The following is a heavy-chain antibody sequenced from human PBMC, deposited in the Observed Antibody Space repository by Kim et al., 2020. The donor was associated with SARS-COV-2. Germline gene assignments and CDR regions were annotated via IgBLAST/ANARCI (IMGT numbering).Heavy chain of an antibody. Sequence: SETLSLTCAVYGGSFSGYYWSWIRQPPGKGLEWIGEINHSGSTNYNPSLKSRVTISVDTSKNQFSLKLSSVTAADTAVYYCARVGYKTHCSSTSCYWWENYYYYGMDVWGQGTTVTVSS. CDR1: GGSFSGYY. V-gene: IGHV4-34*01. CDR2: INHSGST. J-gene: IGHJ6*02. CDR3: ARVGYKTHCSSTSCYWWENYYYYGMDV. D-gene: IGHD2-2*01.